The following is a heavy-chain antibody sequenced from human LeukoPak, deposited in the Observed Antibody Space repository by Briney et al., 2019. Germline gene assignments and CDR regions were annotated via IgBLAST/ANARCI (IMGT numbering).Heavy chain of an antibody. CDR2: ISAYNGNT. CDR1: GYTFTSYG. Sequence: ASVKVSCKASGYTFTSYGISWVRQAPGQGLEWMGWISAYNGNTNYAQKLQGRVTMTTDTSTSTAYMELRSLRSDDTAVYYCARDWALLWFGEVDHYYYYYGMDVWGKGTTVTVSS. CDR3: ARDWALLWFGEVDHYYYYYGMDV. V-gene: IGHV1-18*04. D-gene: IGHD3-10*01. J-gene: IGHJ6*04.